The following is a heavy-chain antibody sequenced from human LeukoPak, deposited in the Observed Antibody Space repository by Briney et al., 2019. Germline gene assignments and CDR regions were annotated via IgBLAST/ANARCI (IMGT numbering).Heavy chain of an antibody. V-gene: IGHV3-53*01. Sequence: SGGSLRLSCAASGFTVSSNYMSWVRQAPGKGLEWVSVIYSGGSTYYADSVKGRFTISRDNSKNTLYLQMNSLRAEDTAVYYCASIAAAGTWYFDYWGQGTLVTVSS. D-gene: IGHD6-13*01. J-gene: IGHJ4*02. CDR1: GFTVSSNY. CDR2: IYSGGST. CDR3: ASIAAAGTWYFDY.